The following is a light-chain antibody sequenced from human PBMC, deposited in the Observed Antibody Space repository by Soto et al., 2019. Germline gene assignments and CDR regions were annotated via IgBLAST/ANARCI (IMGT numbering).Light chain of an antibody. V-gene: IGLV2-23*01. CDR1: SSDVGSYNL. Sequence: QSALTQPASMSGSPGQSITISCTGTSSDVGSYNLVSWYQQQPGKAPKLMIYEGSKRPSGVSNRFSGSKSGNTASLTTSGLQAEAAADYYCRSYAASYVFGTGTKVTVL. CDR3: RSYAASYV. CDR2: EGS. J-gene: IGLJ1*01.